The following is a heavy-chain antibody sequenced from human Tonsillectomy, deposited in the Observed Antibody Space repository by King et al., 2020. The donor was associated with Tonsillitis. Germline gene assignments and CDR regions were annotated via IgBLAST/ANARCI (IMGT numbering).Heavy chain of an antibody. CDR1: GFTFSSYD. CDR3: ARDRDGYIFDY. J-gene: IGHJ4*02. CDR2: ISYDGSNK. V-gene: IGHV3-33*05. D-gene: IGHD5-24*01. Sequence: VQLVESGGGVVQPGRSLRLSCAASGFTFSSYDMYWVRQAPGKGLEWVAVISYDGSNKYYADSVTGRFTISRDNSKKTLYLQMHSLRAEDTAVYYCARDRDGYIFDYWGQGTLVTVSS.